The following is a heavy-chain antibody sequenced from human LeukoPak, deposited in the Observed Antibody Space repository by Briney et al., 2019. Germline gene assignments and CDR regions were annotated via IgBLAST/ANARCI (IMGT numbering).Heavy chain of an antibody. V-gene: IGHV3-23*01. D-gene: IGHD2-15*01. CDR3: ATFCSGGDCYSFAP. Sequence: GGSLRLSCAASGFTFSSYAMTWVRQAPGKGLEWVSTIIGSGGSTDYADSVKGRFTISRDNSKDTLFLQMDSLRVEDTAVYYCATFCSGGDCYSFAPWGQGTLVTVSS. CDR2: IIGSGGST. CDR1: GFTFSSYA. J-gene: IGHJ5*02.